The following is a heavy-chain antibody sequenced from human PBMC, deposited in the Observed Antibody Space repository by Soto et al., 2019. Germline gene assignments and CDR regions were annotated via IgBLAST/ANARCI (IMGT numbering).Heavy chain of an antibody. CDR2: INPSGGST. CDR3: ARDPVPAAISASYMDV. D-gene: IGHD2-2*01. CDR1: GYTFTSYY. V-gene: IGHV1-46*03. Sequence: ASVKVSCKASGYTFTSYYMHWVRQAPGQGLEWMGIINPSGGSTSYAQKFQGRVTMTRDTSTSTVYMELSSLRSEDTAVYYCARDPVPAAISASYMDVWGKGTTVTVSS. J-gene: IGHJ6*03.